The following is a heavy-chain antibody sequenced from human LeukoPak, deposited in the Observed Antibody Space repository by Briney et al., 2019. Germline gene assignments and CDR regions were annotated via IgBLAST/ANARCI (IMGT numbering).Heavy chain of an antibody. CDR3: ARVYTLYCGGDCWPDY. D-gene: IGHD2-21*02. V-gene: IGHV3-21*01. J-gene: IGHJ4*02. CDR2: ISSSSSYI. Sequence: GGSLRLSCAASGFTFSSYSMNWVRQAPGKGLEWVSSISSSSSYIYYADSVKGRFTISRDNAKNSLYLQMNSLRAEDTAVYYCARVYTLYCGGDCWPDYWGQGTLVTVSS. CDR1: GFTFSSYS.